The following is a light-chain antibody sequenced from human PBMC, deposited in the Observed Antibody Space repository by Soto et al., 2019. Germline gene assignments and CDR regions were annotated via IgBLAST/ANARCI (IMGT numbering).Light chain of an antibody. J-gene: IGKJ1*01. V-gene: IGKV3-20*01. CDR3: QRYGSSPT. CDR2: GVP. CDR1: QSIRSH. Sequence: EIMLTQSPATLSLSPGESATLSCRASQSIRSHLAWYQLRPGQAPRVLIYGVPKRATGIPDRFTGRGSGTDFTLTITRLEPEDFAVYFCQRYGSSPTFGLGTKVDIK.